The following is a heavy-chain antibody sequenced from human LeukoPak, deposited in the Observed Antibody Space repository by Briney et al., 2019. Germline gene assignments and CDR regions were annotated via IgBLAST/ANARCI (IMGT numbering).Heavy chain of an antibody. CDR1: GYTFTSYG. Sequence: GASVKVSCKASGYTFTSYGISWVRQAPGQGLEWMGWISAYNGNTNYAQKLQGRVTMTTDTSTSTAYMELRSLRSDDTAVYYCARDLAVAVIERYYGKDVWGKGTTVTVSS. CDR3: ARDLAVAVIERYYGKDV. J-gene: IGHJ6*04. CDR2: ISAYNGNT. V-gene: IGHV1-18*04. D-gene: IGHD6-19*01.